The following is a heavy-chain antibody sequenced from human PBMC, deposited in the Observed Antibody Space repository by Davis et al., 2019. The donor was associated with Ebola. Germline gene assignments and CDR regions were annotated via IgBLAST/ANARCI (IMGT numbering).Heavy chain of an antibody. V-gene: IGHV3-7*03. CDR3: AGGIAARPIADY. D-gene: IGHD6-6*01. Sequence: PGGSLRLSCAASGFTFSRYWMSWARQAPGKGLEWVANIKQDGSAKYHVDSVEGRFTISRDNSKNSLYLQMNSLRAEDTAVYYCAGGIAARPIADYWGQGTLVTVSS. CDR1: GFTFSRYW. J-gene: IGHJ4*02. CDR2: IKQDGSAK.